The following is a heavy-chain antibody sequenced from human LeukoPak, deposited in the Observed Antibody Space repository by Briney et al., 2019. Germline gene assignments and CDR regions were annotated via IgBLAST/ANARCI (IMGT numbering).Heavy chain of an antibody. D-gene: IGHD6-19*01. V-gene: IGHV3-48*03. CDR3: AREPLYNNGWQRHFDS. CDR2: ISSSGSTI. Sequence: GGSLRLSCVASGFIFSNYEMNWVRQAPGKGLEWLSYISSSGSTIHYADSVKGRFTISRDNSKNTLYLQMNSLRAEDTAVYYCAREPLYNNGWQRHFDSWGQGTLVTVSS. CDR1: GFIFSNYE. J-gene: IGHJ4*02.